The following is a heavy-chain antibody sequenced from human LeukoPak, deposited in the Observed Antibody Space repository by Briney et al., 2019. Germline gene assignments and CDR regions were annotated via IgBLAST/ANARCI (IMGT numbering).Heavy chain of an antibody. D-gene: IGHD5-18*01. J-gene: IGHJ6*02. Sequence: ASVKVSCKASGYTFTYRYLHWVRQAPGHGLEWMGRIIPVLNITTYAQKFQGSVTITADTSTSTVYMELSSLRSEETAVYYCARDQGLTAPPPYGLDVWGQGTTVIVSS. V-gene: IGHV1-69*04. CDR1: GYTFTYRY. CDR2: IIPVLNIT. CDR3: ARDQGLTAPPPYGLDV.